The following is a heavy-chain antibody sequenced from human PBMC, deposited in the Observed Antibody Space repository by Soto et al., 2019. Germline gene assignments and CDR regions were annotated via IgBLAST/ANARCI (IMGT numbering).Heavy chain of an antibody. CDR3: ARGPLTTYFDY. V-gene: IGHV4-59*01. CDR1: GGSISSYY. CDR2: FYYSGST. J-gene: IGHJ4*02. Sequence: PSETLSLTCTVSGGSISSYYWSWIRQPPGKGLEWIGYFYYSGSTNYNPSLKSRVTISVDTSKNQFYLKLSSVTAADTAVYYCARGPLTTYFDYWGQGTRVTVS.